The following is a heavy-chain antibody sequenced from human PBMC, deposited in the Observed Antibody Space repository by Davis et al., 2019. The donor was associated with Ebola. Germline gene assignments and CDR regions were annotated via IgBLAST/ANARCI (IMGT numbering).Heavy chain of an antibody. V-gene: IGHV4-39*07. CDR3: ARGQAARYFY. CDR1: GGSISSSSYY. D-gene: IGHD6-6*01. Sequence: SETLSLTCTVSGGSISSSSYYWGWIRQPPGKGLEWIGSIYYSGSTYYNPSLKSRVTISVDTSKNQFSLKLSSVTAADTAVYYCARGQAARYFYWGQGTLVTVSS. CDR2: IYYSGST. J-gene: IGHJ4*02.